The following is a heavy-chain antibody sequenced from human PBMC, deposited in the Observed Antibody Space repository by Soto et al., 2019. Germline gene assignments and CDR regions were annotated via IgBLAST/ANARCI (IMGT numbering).Heavy chain of an antibody. CDR3: ARVGKDYYYGSGSYYNPGMDV. J-gene: IGHJ6*02. D-gene: IGHD3-10*01. V-gene: IGHV3-33*01. Sequence: XGSLILCFAPSGFTFSSYGMHWVRQAPGKGLDWVAVILYDGSNKYYADSVKGRFTISRDNSKNTLYLQMNSLRAEDTAVYYCARVGKDYYYGSGSYYNPGMDVWGQGTTATVSS. CDR1: GFTFSSYG. CDR2: ILYDGSNK.